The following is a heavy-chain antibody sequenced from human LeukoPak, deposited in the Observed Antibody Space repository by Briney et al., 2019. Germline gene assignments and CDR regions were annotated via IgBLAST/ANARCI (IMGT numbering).Heavy chain of an antibody. CDR3: AAGIVGATWAAFDM. CDR1: GFTFSDYY. Sequence: GGSLRLSCAASGFTFSDYYMSWIRQAPGKGLEWVSYIISSGRTIYYADSAKGRFTISRDNAKNSLYLQMNSLRAEDTAVYYWAAGIVGATWAAFDMWGQGTMVTVS. CDR2: IISSGRTI. J-gene: IGHJ3*02. V-gene: IGHV3-11*01. D-gene: IGHD1-26*01.